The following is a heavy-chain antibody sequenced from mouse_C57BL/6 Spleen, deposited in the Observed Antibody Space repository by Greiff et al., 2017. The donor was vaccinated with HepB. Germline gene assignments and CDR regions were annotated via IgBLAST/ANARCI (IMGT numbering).Heavy chain of an antibody. CDR1: GFTFSSYA. Sequence: DVMLVESGEGLVKPGGSLKLSCAASGFTFSSYAMSWVRQTPEKRLEWVAYISSGGDYIYYADTVKGRFTISRDNARNTLYLQMSSPKSEDTAMYYCTRVDYDGFAYWGQGTLVTVSA. D-gene: IGHD2-4*01. CDR3: TRVDYDGFAY. J-gene: IGHJ3*01. CDR2: ISSGGDYI. V-gene: IGHV5-9-1*02.